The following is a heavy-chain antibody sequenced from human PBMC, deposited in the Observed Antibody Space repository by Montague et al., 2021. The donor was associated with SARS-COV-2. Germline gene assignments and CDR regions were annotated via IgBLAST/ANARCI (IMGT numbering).Heavy chain of an antibody. CDR3: AAREKDIVASSWDVFYYYGMDV. CDR2: IYYSGST. Sequence: SETLSLTCTVSGGSISSSSYYWGWIRQPPGKGLEWIGSIYYSGSTYYNPSLKSRVTISVDTSKNQFSLKLSSVTAADTAVYYGAAREKDIVASSWDVFYYYGMDVRGQGTTVTVSS. D-gene: IGHD2-15*01. V-gene: IGHV4-39*01. CDR1: GGSISSSSYY. J-gene: IGHJ6*02.